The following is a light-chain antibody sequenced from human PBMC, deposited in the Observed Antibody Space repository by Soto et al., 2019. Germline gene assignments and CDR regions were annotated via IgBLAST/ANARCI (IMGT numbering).Light chain of an antibody. CDR1: QGISTY. CDR2: AES. Sequence: DIQMTQSPSSLSASVGDRVTITCRASQGISTYLAWYQQKPGKVPKLLISAESTLQSGVPSCVSGSGSGTDFILTISSLQHEDVATYYCQKYNSIPCTFGQGPEVEIK. V-gene: IGKV1-27*01. CDR3: QKYNSIPCT. J-gene: IGKJ1*01.